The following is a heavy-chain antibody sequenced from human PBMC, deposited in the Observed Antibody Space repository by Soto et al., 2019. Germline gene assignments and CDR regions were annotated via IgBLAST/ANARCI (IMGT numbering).Heavy chain of an antibody. J-gene: IGHJ6*02. V-gene: IGHV3-11*01. CDR3: ARARSSPQLSFMDV. CDR1: GFTFSDYY. Sequence: PGGSLRLSCAASGFTFSDYYMSWIRQAPGKGLEWVSYISNSASTIYYADSVKGRFTISRDNAKNSLSLQMNGLRAEDSAMYYCARARSSPQLSFMDVWGQGTTVTVSS. CDR2: ISNSASTI. D-gene: IGHD2-2*01.